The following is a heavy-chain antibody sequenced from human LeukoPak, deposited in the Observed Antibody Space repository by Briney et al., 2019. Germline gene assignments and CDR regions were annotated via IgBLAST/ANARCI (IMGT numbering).Heavy chain of an antibody. Sequence: PSETLSLTCTVSGGPINSHFWSWIRQPPGKKLEWIGYISYSGLTNYNPSLKSRVTISVDTSKNQFSLKLSSVTAADTAVYYCARGNTAIRAFNYWGQGTLVTVSS. J-gene: IGHJ4*02. V-gene: IGHV4-59*11. CDR1: GGPINSHF. CDR2: ISYSGLT. D-gene: IGHD5-18*01. CDR3: ARGNTAIRAFNY.